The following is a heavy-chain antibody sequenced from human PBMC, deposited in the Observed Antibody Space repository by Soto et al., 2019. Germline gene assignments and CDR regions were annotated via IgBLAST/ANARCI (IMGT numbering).Heavy chain of an antibody. CDR2: INPSGGST. V-gene: IGHV1-46*01. Sequence: ASVKVSCKASGYTFTSYYMHWVRQAPGQGLEWMGIINPSGGSTSYAQKFQGRVTMTRDTSTSTVYMELSSLRSEDTAVYYCARDTPFTIFGVATFDPWGQGTLVTVSS. D-gene: IGHD3-3*01. CDR1: GYTFTSYY. CDR3: ARDTPFTIFGVATFDP. J-gene: IGHJ5*02.